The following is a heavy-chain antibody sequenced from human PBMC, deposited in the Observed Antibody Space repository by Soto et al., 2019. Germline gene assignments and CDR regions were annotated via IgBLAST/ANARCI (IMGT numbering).Heavy chain of an antibody. J-gene: IGHJ4*02. D-gene: IGHD6-19*01. V-gene: IGHV1-8*01. Sequence: QVQLVQSGAEVKKPGASVKVSCKASGYTFTSYDINWVRQATGQGLEWMGWMNPNSGNTGNAQKFQGRITMTRNTSISTAYMELSSLRSEDTAVYYCARSVEWLASFDYWGQGTLGTVSS. CDR1: GYTFTSYD. CDR2: MNPNSGNT. CDR3: ARSVEWLASFDY.